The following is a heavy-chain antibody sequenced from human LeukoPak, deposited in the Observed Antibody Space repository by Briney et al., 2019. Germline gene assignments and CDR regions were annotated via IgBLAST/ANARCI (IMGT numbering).Heavy chain of an antibody. Sequence: GSLRLSCVASGFTFSSYEMNWVRQAPGKGLEWVSYISSSGSSMYYADSVKGRFTISRDNAKKSLYLQMNSLRAEDTAVYYCARDLGAPGYWGQGTLVTVSS. CDR3: ARDLGAPGY. D-gene: IGHD1-26*01. J-gene: IGHJ4*02. V-gene: IGHV3-48*03. CDR2: ISSSGSSM. CDR1: GFTFSSYE.